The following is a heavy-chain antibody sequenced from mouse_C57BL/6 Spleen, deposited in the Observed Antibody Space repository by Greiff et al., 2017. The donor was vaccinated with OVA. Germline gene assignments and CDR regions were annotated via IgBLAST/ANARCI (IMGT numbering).Heavy chain of an antibody. CDR2: IRNKANGYTT. Sequence: EVMLVESGGGLVQPGGSLSLSCAASGFTFTDYYMSWVRQPPGKALEWLGFIRNKANGYTTEYSASVKGRFTISRDNSQSILYLQMNALRAEDSATYYCARYQLLHYFDYWGQGTTLTVSS. V-gene: IGHV7-3*01. D-gene: IGHD1-1*01. CDR1: GFTFTDYY. CDR3: ARYQLLHYFDY. J-gene: IGHJ2*01.